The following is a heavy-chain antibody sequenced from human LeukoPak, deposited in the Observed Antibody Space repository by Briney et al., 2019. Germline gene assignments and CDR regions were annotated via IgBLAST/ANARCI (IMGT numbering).Heavy chain of an antibody. D-gene: IGHD3-10*01. V-gene: IGHV3-11*01. J-gene: IGHJ4*02. CDR2: ISDSGSTI. Sequence: PGGSLRLSCAASEFVFSDYYMSWIRQAPGKGLEWVSYISDSGSTIYYADSVKGRFTISRDNVKNSLYLQMNGPRAEDTAVYYCAREMEGDYGSGTFFDLWGQGNMVTVSS. CDR3: AREMEGDYGSGTFFDL. CDR1: EFVFSDYY.